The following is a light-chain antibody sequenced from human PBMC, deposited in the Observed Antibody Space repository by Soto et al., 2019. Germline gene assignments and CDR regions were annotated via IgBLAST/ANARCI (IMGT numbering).Light chain of an antibody. J-gene: IGKJ5*01. CDR1: QSVSSSY. Sequence: EILLTQSPGTLSLSPGERATLSCRASQSVSSSYLAWYQQEPGQAPRLLIYGASSRATGIPDRFSGSGSGTDFTLTISRLEPEDFAVYYCQQYGSSQVTFGQGTRLEIK. CDR3: QQYGSSQVT. CDR2: GAS. V-gene: IGKV3-20*01.